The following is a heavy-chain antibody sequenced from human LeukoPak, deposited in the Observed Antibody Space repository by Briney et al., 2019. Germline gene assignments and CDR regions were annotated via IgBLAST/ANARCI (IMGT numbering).Heavy chain of an antibody. CDR3: AKGSSTSCYRNWFDP. V-gene: IGHV3-23*01. D-gene: IGHD2-2*01. J-gene: IGHJ5*02. CDR2: ISGSGGST. CDR1: GFTFSSYA. Sequence: GGSLRLSCAAFGFTFSSYAMSWVRQAPGKGLEWVSGISGSGGSTYYADSVKGRFTISRDNSKNTLYLQMNSLRADDTAVYYCAKGSSTSCYRNWFDPWGQRTLVTVSS.